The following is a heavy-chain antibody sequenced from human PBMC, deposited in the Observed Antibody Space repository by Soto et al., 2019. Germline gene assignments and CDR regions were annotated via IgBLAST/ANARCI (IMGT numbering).Heavy chain of an antibody. V-gene: IGHV3-30-3*01. D-gene: IGHD6-19*01. CDR2: ISYDGSNK. CDR3: ARAAMGVAGTNFDY. Sequence: QVQLVESGGGVVQPGRSLRLSCAASGFTFSSYAMHGFRQAPGKGLEWVAVISYDGSNKYYADSVKGRFTISRDNSKNTLYLQMNSLRAEDTAVYYCARAAMGVAGTNFDYWGQGTLVTVSS. CDR1: GFTFSSYA. J-gene: IGHJ4*02.